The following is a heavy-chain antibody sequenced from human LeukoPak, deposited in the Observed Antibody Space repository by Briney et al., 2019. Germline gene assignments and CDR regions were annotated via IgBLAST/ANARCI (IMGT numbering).Heavy chain of an antibody. Sequence: SVKVSCKASGGTFSGYAISWVRQAPGQGLEWMGGIIPIFGTANYAQKFQGRVTITTDESTSTAYMELSSLRSEDTAVYYCARSGGDDYVWGSYPLNWFDPWGQGTLVTVSS. D-gene: IGHD3-16*02. CDR1: GGTFSGYA. V-gene: IGHV1-69*05. CDR3: ARSGGDDYVWGSYPLNWFDP. CDR2: IIPIFGTA. J-gene: IGHJ5*02.